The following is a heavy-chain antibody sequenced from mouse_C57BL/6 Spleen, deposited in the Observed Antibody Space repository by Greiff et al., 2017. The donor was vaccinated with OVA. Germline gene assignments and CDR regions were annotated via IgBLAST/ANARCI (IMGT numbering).Heavy chain of an antibody. Sequence: VQLQQSGPELVKPGASVKISCKASGYAFSSSWMNWVKQRPGKGLEWIGRIYPGDGDTNYNGKFKGKATLTADKSSSTAYMQLSSLTSEDSAVYFCARGGDDLYYCDYWGQGTTLTVSS. V-gene: IGHV1-82*01. CDR1: GYAFSSSW. CDR2: IYPGDGDT. D-gene: IGHD6-1*01. CDR3: ARGGDDLYYCDY. J-gene: IGHJ2*01.